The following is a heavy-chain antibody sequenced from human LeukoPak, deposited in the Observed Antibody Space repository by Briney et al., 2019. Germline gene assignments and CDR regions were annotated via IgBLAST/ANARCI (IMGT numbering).Heavy chain of an antibody. CDR2: VYPGDSDI. CDR1: GYSFTTYW. D-gene: IGHD4-23*01. J-gene: IGHJ4*02. CDR3: ARLGVVRSFDY. V-gene: IGHV5-51*01. Sequence: GESLKISCKGSGYSFTTYWIGWVRQMPGKGLEWMGIVYPGDSDIIYSPSVQGQVTISADKSISTAYLQWSSLEASDTAMYYCARLGVVRSFDYWGQGTLVTVSS.